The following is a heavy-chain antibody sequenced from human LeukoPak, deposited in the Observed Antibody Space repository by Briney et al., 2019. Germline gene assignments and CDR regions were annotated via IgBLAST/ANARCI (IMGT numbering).Heavy chain of an antibody. D-gene: IGHD5-18*01. CDR1: GYTFTSYG. CDR2: ISSYNGNT. CDR3: ARTWIQPGWGAFDI. V-gene: IGHV1-18*01. J-gene: IGHJ3*02. Sequence: VASVKVSCKASGYTFTSYGISWVRQAPGQGLEWMGWISSYNGNTKYAQKLQGRVTMTTDTSTSTAYMELRSLRSDDTAVYYCARTWIQPGWGAFDIWGQGTMVTVSS.